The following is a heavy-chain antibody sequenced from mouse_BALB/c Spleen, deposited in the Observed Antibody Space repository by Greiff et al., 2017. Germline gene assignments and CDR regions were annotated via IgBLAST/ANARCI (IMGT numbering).Heavy chain of an antibody. Sequence: VHLVESAAELARPGASVKMSCKASGYTFTSYTMHWVKQRPGQGLEWIGYINPSSGYTEYNQKFKDKTTLTADKSSSTAYMQLSSLTSEDSAVYYCARGIYYYGSSYDMDYWGQGTSVTVSS. D-gene: IGHD1-1*01. CDR3: ARGIYYYGSSYDMDY. J-gene: IGHJ4*01. V-gene: IGHV1-4*02. CDR2: INPSSGYT. CDR1: GYTFTSYT.